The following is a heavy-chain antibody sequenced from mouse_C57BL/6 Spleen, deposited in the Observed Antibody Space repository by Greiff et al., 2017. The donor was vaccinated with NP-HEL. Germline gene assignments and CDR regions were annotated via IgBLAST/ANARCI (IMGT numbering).Heavy chain of an antibody. CDR3: AKEAYGNFGYAMDY. Sequence: DVKLQESGPGLVKPSQSLSLTCSVTGYSITSGYYWNWIRQFPGNKLEWMGYISYDGSNNYNPSLKNRISITRDTSKNQFFLKLNSVTTEDTATYYCAKEAYGNFGYAMDYWGQGTSVTVSS. J-gene: IGHJ4*01. CDR1: GYSITSGYY. V-gene: IGHV3-6*01. CDR2: ISYDGSN. D-gene: IGHD2-10*02.